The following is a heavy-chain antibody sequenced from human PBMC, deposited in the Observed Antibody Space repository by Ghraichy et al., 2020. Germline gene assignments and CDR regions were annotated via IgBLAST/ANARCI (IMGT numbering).Heavy chain of an antibody. V-gene: IGHV3-48*02. D-gene: IGHD4-23*01. J-gene: IGHJ6*02. CDR1: GFSFSSHS. Sequence: GGSLRLSCVGSGFSFSSHSMNWVRQSPGKGLEWVSYITASSRTTSYADSVRGRFTISRDNAQNSLYLQMNSLRDEDTAVYYCARGATVVRFFYYNGMDVWGQGTMVTVSS. CDR3: ARGATVVRFFYYNGMDV. CDR2: ITASSRTT.